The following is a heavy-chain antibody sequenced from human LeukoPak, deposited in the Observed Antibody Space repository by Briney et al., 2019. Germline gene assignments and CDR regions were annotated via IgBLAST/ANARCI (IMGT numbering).Heavy chain of an antibody. D-gene: IGHD6-13*01. Sequence: GGSLRLSCAASGFTFSDYYMSWIRQAPGKALEWISYINNDDVYTNYADSVKGRFTISRDNAKNSLYLQMNSLRADDTAVYYCASGTAAAPLDHWGQGTLVTVSS. CDR2: INNDDVYT. J-gene: IGHJ5*02. CDR3: ASGTAAAPLDH. V-gene: IGHV3-11*03. CDR1: GFTFSDYY.